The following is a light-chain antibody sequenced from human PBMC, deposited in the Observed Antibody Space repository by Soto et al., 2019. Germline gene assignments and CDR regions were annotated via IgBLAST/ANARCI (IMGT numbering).Light chain of an antibody. J-gene: IGKJ4*01. V-gene: IGKV4-1*01. CDR3: QQYYTTPLT. CDR1: QSVLYSSNNKNY. CDR2: WAS. Sequence: VMTQSPDSLAVSLGERATINCKSSQSVLYSSNNKNYLAWYQQKPGQPPKLLIYWASTRESGVPDRFSGSGSGTDFTLTISSLQAEDVAVYYCQQYYTTPLTFGGGTKVEIK.